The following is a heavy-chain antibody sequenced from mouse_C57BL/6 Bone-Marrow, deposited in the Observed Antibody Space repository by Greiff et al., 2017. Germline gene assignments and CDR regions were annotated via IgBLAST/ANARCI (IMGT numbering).Heavy chain of an antibody. D-gene: IGHD1-1*01. CDR2: IWSGGST. CDR1: GFSLTSYG. Sequence: QVQLQQSGPGLVQPSQSLSITCTVSGFSLTSYGVHWVRQSPGKGLEWLGVIWSGGSTDYNAAFISRLSISKDNSKSQVFFKMNSLQADVTAIYYCARKGRITTVVANYAMDYWGQGTSVTVSS. V-gene: IGHV2-2*01. CDR3: ARKGRITTVVANYAMDY. J-gene: IGHJ4*01.